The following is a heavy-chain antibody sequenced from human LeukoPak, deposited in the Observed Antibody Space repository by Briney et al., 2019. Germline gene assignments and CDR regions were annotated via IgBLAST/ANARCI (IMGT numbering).Heavy chain of an antibody. Sequence: PSETLSLTCTVSGGSISSYYWSWIRQPAGKGLEWIGRIYTSGSTNYNPSLKSRVTISVDTSKNQFSLKLSSVTAADTAVYYCAPRRVAGNNWFDPWGQGTLVTVSS. J-gene: IGHJ5*02. CDR2: IYTSGST. CDR1: GGSISSYY. D-gene: IGHD6-19*01. CDR3: APRRVAGNNWFDP. V-gene: IGHV4-4*07.